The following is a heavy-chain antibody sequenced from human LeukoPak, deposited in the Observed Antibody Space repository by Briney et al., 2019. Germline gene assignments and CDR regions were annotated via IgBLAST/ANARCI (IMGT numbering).Heavy chain of an antibody. D-gene: IGHD6-13*01. CDR2: ISPYNGNT. CDR3: ARGKIAAADWFDP. J-gene: IGHJ5*02. CDR1: GYTFPNYD. Sequence: ASVKVSCKASGYTFPNYDITWVRQAPGQGLEWMGWISPYNGNTNYAQKLQGRVTMTTDTSTSTAHMELRSLRSEDTAVYYCARGKIAAADWFDPWGQGTLVTVSS. V-gene: IGHV1-18*01.